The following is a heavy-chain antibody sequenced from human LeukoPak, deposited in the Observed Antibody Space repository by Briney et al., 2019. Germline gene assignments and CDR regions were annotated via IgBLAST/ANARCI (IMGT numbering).Heavy chain of an antibody. J-gene: IGHJ4*02. CDR2: INHSGST. D-gene: IGHD3-22*01. Sequence: SETLSLTCAVYGGSFSGYYWSWIRQPPGKGLEWIGEINHSGSTNYNPSLKSRVTISVDTSKNQFSLKLSSVTAADMAVYYCARSPSYYYDSSGYPHFDYWGQGTLVTVSS. CDR1: GGSFSGYY. CDR3: ARSPSYYYDSSGYPHFDY. V-gene: IGHV4-34*01.